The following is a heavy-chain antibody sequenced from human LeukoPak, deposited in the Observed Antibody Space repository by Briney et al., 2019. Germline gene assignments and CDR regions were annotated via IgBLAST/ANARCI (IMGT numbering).Heavy chain of an antibody. CDR3: ARDLVATSVGYYYGMDV. Sequence: SLNLSCKASGVTFSSYAISWVRQAPGQGLEWMGRIITILGIANYAQKFQGRVTVTADKSTSTAYMELSSMRSEDTAVYYCARDLVATSVGYYYGMDVWGQGTTVTVSS. V-gene: IGHV1-69*04. J-gene: IGHJ6*01. D-gene: IGHD5-12*01. CDR2: IITILGIA. CDR1: GVTFSSYA.